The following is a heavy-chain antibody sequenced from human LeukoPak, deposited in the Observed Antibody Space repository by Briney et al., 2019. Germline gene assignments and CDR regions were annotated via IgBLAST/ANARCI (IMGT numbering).Heavy chain of an antibody. Sequence: TSETLPLTCRLSGGSISSSSYYWGWIRQPPGKGLEWIGSIYYSGSTYYNPSLKSRVTISVDTSKNQFSLKLSSVTAADTAVYYCAIHPVLYYLDCWGQGTLVTVSS. CDR3: AIHPVLYYLDC. J-gene: IGHJ4*02. V-gene: IGHV4-39*01. CDR1: GGSISSSSYY. CDR2: IYYSGST. D-gene: IGHD2/OR15-2a*01.